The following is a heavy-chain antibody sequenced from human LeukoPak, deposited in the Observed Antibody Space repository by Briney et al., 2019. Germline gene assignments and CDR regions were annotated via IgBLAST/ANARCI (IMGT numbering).Heavy chain of an antibody. D-gene: IGHD3-22*01. V-gene: IGHV4-31*11. CDR3: AADTSGYRIFNY. Sequence: SETLSLTCAVSGGTFSGYYWSWIRQHPGKGLEWIGYIDYSGSTFYNPSLKSRLTMSIDTSKNQFSLKLSSVTGADTAVYYCAADTSGYRIFNYWGQGTLVTVSS. CDR2: IDYSGST. CDR1: GGTFSGYY. J-gene: IGHJ4*02.